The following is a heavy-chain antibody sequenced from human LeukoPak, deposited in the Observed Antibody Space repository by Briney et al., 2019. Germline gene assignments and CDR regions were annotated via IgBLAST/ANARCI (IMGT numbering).Heavy chain of an antibody. D-gene: IGHD2-8*02. J-gene: IGHJ3*01. V-gene: IGHV3-15*01. CDR1: GLTFKYAW. CDR3: TTGLCTDTACHWDDAFAV. Sequence: GGSLKISWSGSGLTFKYAWMTLVRQAPGGGPEWVARIKDRSQGATPDYGAHVRSRFTISRDDSNNVVSLQMNSLINEDAAVYYCTTGLCTDTACHWDDAFAVWGQGTTVAVSS. CDR2: IKDRSQGATP.